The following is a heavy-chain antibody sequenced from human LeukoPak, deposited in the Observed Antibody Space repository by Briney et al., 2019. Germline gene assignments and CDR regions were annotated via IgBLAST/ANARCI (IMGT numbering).Heavy chain of an antibody. D-gene: IGHD3-10*01. CDR3: ARARDYYGSGSLGFDP. V-gene: IGHV1-46*01. J-gene: IGHJ5*02. Sequence: ASVKVSCMASGYTFTSYYMHWVRQAPGQGLEWMGIINPSGGSTSYAQKFQGRVTMTRDTSTSTVYMELSSLRSEDTAVYYCARARDYYGSGSLGFDPWGQGTLVTVSS. CDR2: INPSGGST. CDR1: GYTFTSYY.